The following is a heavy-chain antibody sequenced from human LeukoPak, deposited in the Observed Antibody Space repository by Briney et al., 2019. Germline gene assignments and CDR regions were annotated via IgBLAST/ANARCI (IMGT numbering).Heavy chain of an antibody. CDR2: IIPTLGIA. CDR1: GGTFSSYA. CDR3: AVDSSGSPFDY. J-gene: IGHJ4*02. Sequence: ASVKVSCQGSGGTFSSYAISWVRQAPGQGLEWMGRIIPTLGIANYAQKFQGRVTITADKSASTAYMELSSLRSEDTAVYYCAVDSSGSPFDYWGQGTLVTVSS. D-gene: IGHD3-22*01. V-gene: IGHV1-69*04.